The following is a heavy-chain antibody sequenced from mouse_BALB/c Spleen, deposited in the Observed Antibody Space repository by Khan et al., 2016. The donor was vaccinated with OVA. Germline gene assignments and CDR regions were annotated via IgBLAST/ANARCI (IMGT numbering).Heavy chain of an antibody. CDR3: SRGGYSSFAY. CDR2: FYPGNSDT. J-gene: IGHJ3*01. Sequence: EVQLQQSGTVLARPGASVKMSCTATGYSFTSYFIPWGKRRPGKGLEWIGDFYPGNSDTTYNQKFKDKAKLTAGTSDTHAYMELSSLTNEDSALYYFSRGGYSSFAYWGQGTLVTVSA. D-gene: IGHD1-3*01. V-gene: IGHV1-5*01. CDR1: GYSFTSYF.